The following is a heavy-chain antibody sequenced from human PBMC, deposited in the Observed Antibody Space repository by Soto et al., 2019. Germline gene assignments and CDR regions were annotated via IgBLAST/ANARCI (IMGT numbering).Heavy chain of an antibody. Sequence: PSETLSLTCTVSGGSISGHYWSWIRQAPGKGLEWIGHIYYTGSTNYNPSLNNRVTVSVDTSKNHFSLQLTSVTAADTAVYYCARGAGFSYASTWFDIWGQGTLVTVSS. D-gene: IGHD5-18*01. J-gene: IGHJ5*02. V-gene: IGHV4-59*11. CDR3: ARGAGFSYASTWFDI. CDR2: IYYTGST. CDR1: GGSISGHY.